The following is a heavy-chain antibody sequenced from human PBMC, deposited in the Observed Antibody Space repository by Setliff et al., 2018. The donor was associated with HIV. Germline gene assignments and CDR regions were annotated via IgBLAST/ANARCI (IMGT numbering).Heavy chain of an antibody. V-gene: IGHV4-39*07. Sequence: SETLSLTCTVSGGSFTSRSYYWGWIRQPPGKGLEWIGSIFYNEYTNYNPSLKSRVTISLDTSKKHFSLDLYSVTAADTAVYYCARDHNSGTLHAFDLWGLGTKVTVSS. CDR2: IFYNEYT. CDR1: GGSFTSRSYY. CDR3: ARDHNSGTLHAFDL. D-gene: IGHD1-26*01. J-gene: IGHJ3*01.